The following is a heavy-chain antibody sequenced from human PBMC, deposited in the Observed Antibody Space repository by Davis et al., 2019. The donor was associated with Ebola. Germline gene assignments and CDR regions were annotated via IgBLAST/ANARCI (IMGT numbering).Heavy chain of an antibody. CDR3: TTPGGQDSGYDVFDI. CDR2: INPSDGRT. D-gene: IGHD5-12*01. J-gene: IGHJ3*02. Sequence: AASVQVSCKASGYTFTNYYMHWVRQAPGQGLEWMGMINPSDGRTIYAQKFQGRVTVTRDTSTTTVYMYLSSLRSEDTALYYCTTPGGQDSGYDVFDIWGQGTMVTVSS. CDR1: GYTFTNYY. V-gene: IGHV1-46*03.